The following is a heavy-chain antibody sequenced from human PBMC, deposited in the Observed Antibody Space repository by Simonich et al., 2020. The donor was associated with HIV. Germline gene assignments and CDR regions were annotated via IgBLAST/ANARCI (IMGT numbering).Heavy chain of an antibody. J-gene: IGHJ6*03. V-gene: IGHV4-34*01. Sequence: QVQLQQWGAGLLKPSETLSLTCAVYGGSFSGYYWSWIRQPPGKGLEWIGEINHSGSTNYNPSLKSRITISVDTSKNQFSLKLSSVTAADTAVYYCARGSWSGWSYYHYMDVWGKGTTVTVSS. D-gene: IGHD3-3*01. CDR2: INHSGST. CDR3: ARGSWSGWSYYHYMDV. CDR1: GGSFSGYY.